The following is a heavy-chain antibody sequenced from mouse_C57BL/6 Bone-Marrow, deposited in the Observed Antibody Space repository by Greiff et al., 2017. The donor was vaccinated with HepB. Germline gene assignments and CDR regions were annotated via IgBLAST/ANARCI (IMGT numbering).Heavy chain of an antibody. CDR3: ARQRKLYDGTLYAMDY. CDR2: ISSGGSYT. D-gene: IGHD2-3*01. J-gene: IGHJ4*01. V-gene: IGHV5-6*01. CDR1: GFTFSSYG. Sequence: EVQWVESGGDLVKPGGSLKLSCAASGFTFSSYGMSWVRQTPDKRLEWVATISSGGSYTYYPDSVMGRFTISRDNAKNTLYLQMSSLKSEDTAMYYCARQRKLYDGTLYAMDYWGQGTSVTVSS.